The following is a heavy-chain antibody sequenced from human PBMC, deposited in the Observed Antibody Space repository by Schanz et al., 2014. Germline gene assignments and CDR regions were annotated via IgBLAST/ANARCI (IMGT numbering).Heavy chain of an antibody. CDR1: GFTFSSYV. D-gene: IGHD6-25*01. Sequence: EVQLLESGGGLVQPGGSLRLSCAASGFTFSSYVMTWVRQAPGMGLEWVSAISGRDGSTYYADSVRGRFTISRDNSKNTLYLQMNSLRAEDTAVYYCAKVRYSSGWRGDYFDEWGQGTLVTVSA. CDR2: ISGRDGST. J-gene: IGHJ4*02. CDR3: AKVRYSSGWRGDYFDE. V-gene: IGHV3-23*01.